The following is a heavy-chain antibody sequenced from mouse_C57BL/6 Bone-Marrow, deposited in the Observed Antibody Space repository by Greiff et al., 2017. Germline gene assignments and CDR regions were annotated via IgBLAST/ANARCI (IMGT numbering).Heavy chain of an antibody. V-gene: IGHV14-4*01. CDR2: IDPENGDT. Sequence: EVQLQESGAELVRLGASVKLSCTASGFNIKDDYMHWVKQRPEQGLEWIGWIDPENGDTEYASKFQGKATITADTSSNTAYLQLSSLTSEDTAVYYCTTPDYNAMDYWGQGTSVTVSS. J-gene: IGHJ4*01. CDR3: TTPDYNAMDY. CDR1: GFNIKDDY.